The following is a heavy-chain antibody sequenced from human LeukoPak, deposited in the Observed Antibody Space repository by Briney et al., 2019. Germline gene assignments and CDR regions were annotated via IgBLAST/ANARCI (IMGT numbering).Heavy chain of an antibody. CDR3: ARDARRRIAGDAFDI. CDR2: INPNSGGT. Sequence: GASVKVSCKASGYTFIGYYIHWVRQAPGQGLEWMGWINPNSGGTNYAQKFQGRVTMTRDTSISTVYMELSRLRSDDTAVYYCARDARRRIAGDAFDIWGQGTMVTVSS. V-gene: IGHV1-2*02. CDR1: GYTFIGYY. J-gene: IGHJ3*02. D-gene: IGHD6-13*01.